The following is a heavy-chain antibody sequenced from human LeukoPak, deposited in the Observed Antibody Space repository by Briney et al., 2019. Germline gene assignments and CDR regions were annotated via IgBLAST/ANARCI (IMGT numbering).Heavy chain of an antibody. J-gene: IGHJ5*02. Sequence: PSETLSPTCTVSGGSIFSYYWSWIRQPAGKGLEWIGRIYTSGSTNYNPSLKSRVTLSVDTSKNQFSLKLTSVTAADTAIYYCTRINSNNYDPWGQGTLVTVSS. CDR1: GGSIFSYY. CDR3: TRINSNNYDP. CDR2: IYTSGST. D-gene: IGHD4-11*01. V-gene: IGHV4-4*07.